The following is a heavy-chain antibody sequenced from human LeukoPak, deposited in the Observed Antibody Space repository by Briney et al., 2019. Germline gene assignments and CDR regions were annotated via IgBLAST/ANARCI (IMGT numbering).Heavy chain of an antibody. CDR3: ARLKGIYYYYGMDV. CDR2: IYHSGST. D-gene: IGHD6-13*01. V-gene: IGHV4-4*02. J-gene: IGHJ6*02. Sequence: SGTLSLTCAVSGGSISISNSNWWSWVRQPPGKGLEWIGEIYHSGSTNYNPSLKSRVTISVDKSKNQFSLKLSSVTAADTAVYYCARLKGIYYYYGMDVWGQGTTVTVSS. CDR1: GGSISISNSNW.